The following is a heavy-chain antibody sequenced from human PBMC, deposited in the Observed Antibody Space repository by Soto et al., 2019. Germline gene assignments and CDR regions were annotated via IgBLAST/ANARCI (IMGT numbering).Heavy chain of an antibody. J-gene: IGHJ4*02. CDR3: ARDRLRLGELSLIGYFDY. Sequence: QVQLVESGGGVVQPGRSLRLSCAGSGFSFSSYTMHWVRQAPGKGLEWVALISFDSSNKYYADSVKGRFSISRDNSKNTMYLQMDRLRPDDTALYYCARDRLRLGELSLIGYFDYWGQGTLVTVSS. CDR1: GFSFSSYT. V-gene: IGHV3-30*01. D-gene: IGHD3-16*02. CDR2: ISFDSSNK.